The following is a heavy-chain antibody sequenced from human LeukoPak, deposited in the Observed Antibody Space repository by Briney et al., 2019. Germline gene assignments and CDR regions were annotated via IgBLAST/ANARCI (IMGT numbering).Heavy chain of an antibody. Sequence: GGSLRLSRAASGFTFSSYWMSWVRQAPGKGLEWVANIKQDGSEKYYVDSVKGRFTISRDNAKNSVYLQMNSLRAEDTAVYYCARTYGSGSLDYGGQGTLVTVSS. D-gene: IGHD2-15*01. J-gene: IGHJ4*02. CDR2: IKQDGSEK. V-gene: IGHV3-7*01. CDR1: GFTFSSYW. CDR3: ARTYGSGSLDY.